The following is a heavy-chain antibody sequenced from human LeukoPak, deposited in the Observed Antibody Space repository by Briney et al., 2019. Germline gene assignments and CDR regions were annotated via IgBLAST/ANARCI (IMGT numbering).Heavy chain of an antibody. J-gene: IGHJ5*02. CDR1: GGSFSGYY. V-gene: IGHV4-34*01. CDR3: ARTGGYSYGYAYGWFDP. CDR2: INHSGST. Sequence: SETLSLTCAVYGGSFSGYYWSWIRQPPGKGLEWIGEINHSGSTNYNPSLKSRVTISVDTSKNQFSLRLSSVTAADTAVYYCARTGGYSYGYAYGWFDPWGQGTLVTVSS. D-gene: IGHD5-18*01.